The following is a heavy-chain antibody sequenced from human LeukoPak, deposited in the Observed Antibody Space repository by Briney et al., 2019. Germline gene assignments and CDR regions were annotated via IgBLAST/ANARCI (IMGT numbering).Heavy chain of an antibody. J-gene: IGHJ4*02. CDR1: GFTFSSYS. D-gene: IGHD3-3*01. CDR2: ISSSSSTI. CDR3: ARGSNYDFWSGSTNFDY. V-gene: IGHV3-48*02. Sequence: GGSLRLSCAASGFTFSSYSMNWVRQAPGKGLEWVSYISSSSSTIYYADSVKGRFTISRDNAKNSLYLQMNSLRDEDTAVYYCARGSNYDFWSGSTNFDYWGQGTLVTVSS.